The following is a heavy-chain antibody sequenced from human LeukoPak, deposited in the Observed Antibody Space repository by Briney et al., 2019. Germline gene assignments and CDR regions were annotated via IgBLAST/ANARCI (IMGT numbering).Heavy chain of an antibody. CDR1: GFTVSSNY. CDR3: ARGVVPAAISWFDP. CDR2: IYSGGST. D-gene: IGHD2-2*01. J-gene: IGHJ5*02. V-gene: IGHV3-66*02. Sequence: GGSLRLSCAAAGFTVSSNYMSWVRQAPGKGLEWVSVIYSGGSTYYADSVKGRFTISRDNSKNTLYLQMNSLRAEDTAVYYCARGVVPAAISWFDPWGQGTLVTVSS.